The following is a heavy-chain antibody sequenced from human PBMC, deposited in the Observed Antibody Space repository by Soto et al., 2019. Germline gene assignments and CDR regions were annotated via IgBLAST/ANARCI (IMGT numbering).Heavy chain of an antibody. D-gene: IGHD3-22*01. V-gene: IGHV4-4*02. CDR2: IYHRGNT. CDR3: SGDVGYLYDSSPAGQFLL. CDR1: GNSISSSNW. J-gene: IGHJ4*02. Sequence: QVQLQESGPGLVRPSGTLSLTCAVSGNSISSSNWGSWVRQPPGKGLEWIGEIYHRGNTNYNPSLTGGSTISLDKHKNQFSVTLSSVTAADTAVDYCSGDVGYLYDSSPAGQFLLWGQGPLVTVSS.